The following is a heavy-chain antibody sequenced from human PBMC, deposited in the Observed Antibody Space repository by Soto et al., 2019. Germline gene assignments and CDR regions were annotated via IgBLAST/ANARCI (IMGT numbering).Heavy chain of an antibody. CDR3: ARGASSGWQNYYYGMDV. D-gene: IGHD6-19*01. CDR1: GYTFTGYY. Sequence: GASVKVSCKASGYTFTGYYMHWVRQAPGQGLEWMGWINPNSGGTNYAQKFQGWVTMTRDTSISTAYMELSRLRSDDTAVYYCARGASSGWQNYYYGMDVWGQGTTVTVSS. CDR2: INPNSGGT. J-gene: IGHJ6*02. V-gene: IGHV1-2*04.